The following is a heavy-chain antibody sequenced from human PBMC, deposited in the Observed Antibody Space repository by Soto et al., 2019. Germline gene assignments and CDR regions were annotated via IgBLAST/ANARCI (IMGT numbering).Heavy chain of an antibody. V-gene: IGHV4-39*01. CDR2: IYYSGST. Sequence: TSETLPLTCTVSGDSISSSTYFWGWVRQPPGRGLEWIGSIYYSGSTYYNPSLKSRVTISVDTSKNHFSLKLSSVTAADMAVYYCARHLGEGYFDYWGQGTLVTVSS. CDR1: GDSISSSTYF. J-gene: IGHJ4*02. CDR3: ARHLGEGYFDY.